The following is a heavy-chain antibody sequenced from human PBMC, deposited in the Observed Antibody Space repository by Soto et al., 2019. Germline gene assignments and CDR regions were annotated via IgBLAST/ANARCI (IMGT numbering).Heavy chain of an antibody. Sequence: GASVKVSCKASGYTFTSYGISWVRQAPGQGLEWMGIINPSGGSTSYAQKFQGRVTMTRDTSTSTVYMELSSLRSEDTAVYYCARDVRELRGRRFDYWGQGTLVTVSS. D-gene: IGHD1-7*01. CDR2: INPSGGST. V-gene: IGHV1-46*01. CDR1: GYTFTSYG. CDR3: ARDVRELRGRRFDY. J-gene: IGHJ4*02.